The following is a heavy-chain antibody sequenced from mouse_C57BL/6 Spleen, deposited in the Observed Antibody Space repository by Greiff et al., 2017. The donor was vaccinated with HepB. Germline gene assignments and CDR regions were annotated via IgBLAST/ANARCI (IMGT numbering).Heavy chain of an antibody. CDR2: IRLKSDNYAT. CDR3: TGRDGYDGFAY. Sequence: EVKLMESGGGLVQPGGSMKLSCVASGFTFSNYWMNWVRQSPEKGLEWVAQIRLKSDNYATHYAESVKGRFTISRDDSKSSVYLQMNNLRAEDTGIYYCTGRDGYDGFAYWGQGTLVTVSA. J-gene: IGHJ3*01. D-gene: IGHD2-2*01. V-gene: IGHV6-3*01. CDR1: GFTFSNYW.